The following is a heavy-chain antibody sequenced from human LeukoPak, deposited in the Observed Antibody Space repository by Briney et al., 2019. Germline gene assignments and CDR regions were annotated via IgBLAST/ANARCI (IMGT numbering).Heavy chain of an antibody. V-gene: IGHV3-21*04. J-gene: IGHJ3*02. CDR2: ISSSSSYI. D-gene: IGHD1-26*01. CDR1: GFTFSSYR. Sequence: GGSLRPSCAASGFTFSSYRMNWVRQAPGKGLEWVSSISSSSSYIYYADSVKGRFTISRDNSKNTLYLQMNSLRAEDTAVYYCAREESVGARDAFDIWGQGTMVTVSS. CDR3: AREESVGARDAFDI.